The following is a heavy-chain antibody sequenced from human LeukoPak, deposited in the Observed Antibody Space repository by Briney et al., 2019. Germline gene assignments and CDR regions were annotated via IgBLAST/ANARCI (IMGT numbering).Heavy chain of an antibody. CDR2: IYHSGST. V-gene: IGHV4-38-2*02. CDR3: AREPGGYYSFDY. J-gene: IGHJ4*02. CDR1: GYSISSGYY. Sequence: SETLSLTCTVSGYSISSGYYWGWIRQPPGKGLEWIGSIYHSGSTYYNPSLKSRVTISVDTSKNQFSLKLSSVTAADTAVYYCAREPGGYYSFDYWGQGTLVTVSS. D-gene: IGHD3-22*01.